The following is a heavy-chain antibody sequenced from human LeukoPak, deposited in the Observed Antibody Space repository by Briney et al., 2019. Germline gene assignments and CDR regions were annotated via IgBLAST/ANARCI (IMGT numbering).Heavy chain of an antibody. Sequence: GGSLRLSCAASGFTFSSYAMSWVRQAPGKGLEWVSYISSSGSTIYYADSVKGRFTISRDNAKNSLYLQMNSLRAEDTAVYYCARDSSSGALGYWGQGTLVTVSS. V-gene: IGHV3-48*04. D-gene: IGHD3-22*01. CDR2: ISSSGSTI. CDR3: ARDSSSGALGY. J-gene: IGHJ4*02. CDR1: GFTFSSYA.